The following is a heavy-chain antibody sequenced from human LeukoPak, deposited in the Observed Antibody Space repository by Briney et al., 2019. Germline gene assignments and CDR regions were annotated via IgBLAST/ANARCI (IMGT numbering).Heavy chain of an antibody. J-gene: IGHJ4*02. CDR2: IYYSGST. CDR3: ARAEGIQPFDY. D-gene: IGHD5-18*01. V-gene: IGHV4-30-4*01. CDR1: GGSISSGDYY. Sequence: SETLSLTCTVSGGSISSGDYYWSWIRQPPGKGLEWIGYIYYSGSTYYNPSLKSRVTISVDTSKNQFSLKLSSVTAADTAVYYCARAEGIQPFDYWGQGTLVTVSS.